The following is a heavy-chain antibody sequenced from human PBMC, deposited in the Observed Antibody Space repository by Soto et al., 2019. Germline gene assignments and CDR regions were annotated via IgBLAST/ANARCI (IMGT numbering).Heavy chain of an antibody. J-gene: IGHJ4*02. D-gene: IGHD1-20*01. Sequence: EVRLLESGGGFVQPGGSLRLSCVASGFTFSLYTMMWVRQAPGKGPDWLSYIPPADTSRHFSDSVKGRFTVSRDNAKNSLFLQMNSLTDEDTAVYYCARDHNWAFDYWGQGILVTVSS. CDR1: GFTFSLYT. CDR2: IPPADTSR. V-gene: IGHV3-48*02. CDR3: ARDHNWAFDY.